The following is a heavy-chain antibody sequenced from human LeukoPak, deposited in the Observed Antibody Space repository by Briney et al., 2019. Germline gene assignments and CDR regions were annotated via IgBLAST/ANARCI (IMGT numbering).Heavy chain of an antibody. V-gene: IGHV3-7*01. CDR1: GFSFSTYW. Sequence: PGGSLRLSCVASGFSFSTYWMSWVRQAPGKGLEWVANIKQDGGEKYYVDSVKGRFTISRDNANNSLFLQMNSLRAEDTAVYYCARDIEQLVLDYWGQGTLVTVSS. J-gene: IGHJ4*02. D-gene: IGHD6-6*01. CDR2: IKQDGGEK. CDR3: ARDIEQLVLDY.